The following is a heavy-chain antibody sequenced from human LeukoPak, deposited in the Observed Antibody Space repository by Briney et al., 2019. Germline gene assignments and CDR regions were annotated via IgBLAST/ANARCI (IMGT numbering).Heavy chain of an antibody. Sequence: SVKVSCKASGGTFSSYAISWLRQAPGQGLEWMGGIIPIFGTANYAQKFQGRVTITADESTSTAYMELSSLRSEDTAVYYCARDLVRGVIMEDWFDPWGQGTLVTVSS. J-gene: IGHJ5*02. V-gene: IGHV1-69*13. CDR1: GGTFSSYA. CDR2: IIPIFGTA. CDR3: ARDLVRGVIMEDWFDP. D-gene: IGHD3-10*01.